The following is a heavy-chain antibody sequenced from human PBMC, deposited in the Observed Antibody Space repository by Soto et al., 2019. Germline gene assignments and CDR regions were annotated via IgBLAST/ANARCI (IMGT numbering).Heavy chain of an antibody. J-gene: IGHJ6*03. V-gene: IGHV4-34*01. CDR1: GGSFSGYY. Sequence: QVQLQQWGAGLLKPSETLSLTCAVYGGSFSGYYLSWIRQPPGKGLEWVGEINHIGSTNYNPSLNSLITISFDMSKDQKTVKLTAVTAADTSVYYCARTGRDQDLVYLRPFYYIDGWGEGTTVTVSS. CDR2: INHIGST. CDR3: ARTGRDQDLVYLRPFYYIDG. D-gene: IGHD2-8*01.